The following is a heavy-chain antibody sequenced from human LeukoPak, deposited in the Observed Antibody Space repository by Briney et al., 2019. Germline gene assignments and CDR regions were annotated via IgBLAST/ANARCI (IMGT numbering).Heavy chain of an antibody. CDR2: MYYSGST. V-gene: IGHV4-30-4*01. CDR1: GGSISSGDYY. J-gene: IGHJ5*02. D-gene: IGHD3-22*01. CDR3: ARPYYYDSRIDP. Sequence: SQTLSFTCTVSGGSISSGDYYWSWIRQPPGKGLEWVGYMYYSGSTYYNPSLKSRVTISVDTSKNQFSLKLSSVTAADTAVYYCARPYYYDSRIDPWGQGTLVTVSS.